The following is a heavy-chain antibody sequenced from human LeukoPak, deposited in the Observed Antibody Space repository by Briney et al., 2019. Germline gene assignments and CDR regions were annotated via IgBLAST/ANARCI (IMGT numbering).Heavy chain of an antibody. CDR1: GFTVSSNY. V-gene: IGHV3-53*01. Sequence: PGGSLRLSCAASGFTVSSNYMNWVRQAPGKGLEWVSVIYSGGSTYYADSVKGRFTISRDNSKNTLYLQTNSLRAEDTAWYYCARAPTSVASHSDYWGPGTLVTVSS. J-gene: IGHJ4*02. CDR2: IYSGGST. CDR3: ARAPTSVASHSDY.